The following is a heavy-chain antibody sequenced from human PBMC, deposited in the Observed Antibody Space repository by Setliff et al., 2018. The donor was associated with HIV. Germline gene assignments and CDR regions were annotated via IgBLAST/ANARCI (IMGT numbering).Heavy chain of an antibody. V-gene: IGHV4-34*01. Sequence: PSETLSLSCTASGFSFGDFALNWIRQPPGKGLEWIGEINHNKSSDYNPSLKSRVTMSVDTSKNQFALKVKSVTAADTAVYYSARQKKSSSWSPNDYWGQGTLVTVSS. CDR1: GFSFGDFA. CDR3: ARQKKSSSWSPNDY. J-gene: IGHJ4*02. CDR2: INHNKSS. D-gene: IGHD2-2*01.